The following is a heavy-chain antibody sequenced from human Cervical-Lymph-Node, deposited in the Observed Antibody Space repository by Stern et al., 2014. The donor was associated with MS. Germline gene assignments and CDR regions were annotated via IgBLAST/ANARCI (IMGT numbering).Heavy chain of an antibody. CDR3: ATLYDSSGNYGMEV. Sequence: QVQLVQSGAQVKKPGASVKGSCKGSGYTFIRYYIHWVRQAPGQGLERMGIVNANGGSARYAQKFQGRVTMASDTSTSTVSMELSSLRSEDTAVYYCATLYDSSGNYGMEVWGQGTTVIVSS. CDR2: VNANGGSA. J-gene: IGHJ6*02. D-gene: IGHD5/OR15-5a*01. V-gene: IGHV1-46*01. CDR1: GYTFIRYY.